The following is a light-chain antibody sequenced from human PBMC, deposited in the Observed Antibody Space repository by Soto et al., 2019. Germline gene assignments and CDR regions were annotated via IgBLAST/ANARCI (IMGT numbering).Light chain of an antibody. V-gene: IGKV1-5*01. CDR1: QSIRSW. J-gene: IGKJ2*01. Sequence: DIQMTQSPSTLSASVGDGVTITCRASQSIRSWLAWYQQRPGKAPNLLIYDASTLESGVPSRFSGSGSGTHFTLTISSLQPDDFATYYCQQYASYPIYTFGQGTQL. CDR3: QQYASYPIYT. CDR2: DAS.